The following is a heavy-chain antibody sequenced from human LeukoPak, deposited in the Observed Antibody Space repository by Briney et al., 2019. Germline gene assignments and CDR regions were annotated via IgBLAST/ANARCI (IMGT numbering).Heavy chain of an antibody. D-gene: IGHD2-21*02. Sequence: PGGSLRLSCGASGFTFSSYGMNWLRQAPGKGLEWVAVIWYDGSHKYYADSAKGRFTISRDNSKNTVSLQMDSLRVEDTALYYCARDLGGCGDRFCSYYFVHWGQGIQVTVSS. V-gene: IGHV3-33*01. J-gene: IGHJ4*02. CDR2: IWYDGSHK. CDR1: GFTFSSYG. CDR3: ARDLGGCGDRFCSYYFVH.